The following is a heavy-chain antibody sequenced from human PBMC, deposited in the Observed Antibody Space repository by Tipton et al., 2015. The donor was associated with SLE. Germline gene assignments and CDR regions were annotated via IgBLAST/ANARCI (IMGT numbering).Heavy chain of an antibody. Sequence: TLFLTCTVSGGSISSYYWSWIRQPPGKGLEWIGYIYTSGSTNYNPSLKSRVTISVDTSKNQFSLKLSSVTAADTAVYYCARRAGLRNSSSWWAYWYFDLWGRGTLVTVSS. CDR1: GGSISSYY. V-gene: IGHV4-4*09. CDR3: ARRAGLRNSSSWWAYWYFDL. J-gene: IGHJ2*01. CDR2: IYTSGST. D-gene: IGHD6-13*01.